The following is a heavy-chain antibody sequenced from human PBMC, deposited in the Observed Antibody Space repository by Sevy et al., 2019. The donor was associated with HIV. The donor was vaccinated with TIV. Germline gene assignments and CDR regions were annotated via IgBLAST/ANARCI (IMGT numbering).Heavy chain of an antibody. D-gene: IGHD3-10*01. CDR2: IYYSGST. CDR1: GGSISSYY. J-gene: IGHJ4*02. Sequence: SETLSLTCTVSGGSISSYYWSWIRQPPGKGLEWIGYIYYSGSTNYNPSLKSRVTISVDTSKNQFSLKLSSVTAADTAVYYCARSLLASSGYWGQGTLVTVSS. V-gene: IGHV4-59*13. CDR3: ARSLLASSGY.